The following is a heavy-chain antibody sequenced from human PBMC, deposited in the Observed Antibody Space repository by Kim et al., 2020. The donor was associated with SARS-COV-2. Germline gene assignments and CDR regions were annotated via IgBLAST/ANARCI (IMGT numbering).Heavy chain of an antibody. D-gene: IGHD5-12*01. CDR3: ARTQWEMATITSYNWFDP. J-gene: IGHJ5*02. CDR1: GYTFTSYG. Sequence: ASVKVSCKASGYTFTSYGISWVRQAPGQGLEWMGWISAYNGNTNYAQKLQGRVTMTTDTSTSTAYMELRSLRSDDTAVYYCARTQWEMATITSYNWFDPWGQGTLVTVSS. V-gene: IGHV1-18*01. CDR2: ISAYNGNT.